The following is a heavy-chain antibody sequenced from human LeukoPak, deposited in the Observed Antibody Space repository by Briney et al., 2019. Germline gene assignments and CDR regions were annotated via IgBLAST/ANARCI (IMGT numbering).Heavy chain of an antibody. CDR1: GFTFDDYA. D-gene: IGHD2-2*01. CDR2: ISWDGGST. CDR3: AKPLKTYCTSTSCSLFDY. Sequence: GGSLRLSCAASGFTFDDYAMHWVRQAPGKGLEWDSLISWDGGSTYYADSVKGRFTISRDNSKNSLYLQMNSLRAEDTALYYCAKPLKTYCTSTSCSLFDYWGQGSLVTVSS. J-gene: IGHJ4*02. V-gene: IGHV3-43D*03.